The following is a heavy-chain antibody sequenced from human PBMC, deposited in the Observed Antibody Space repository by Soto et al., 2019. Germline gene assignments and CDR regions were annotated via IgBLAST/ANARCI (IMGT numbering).Heavy chain of an antibody. CDR2: INPNNGNT. D-gene: IGHD1-20*01. V-gene: IGHV1-2*04. Sequence: ASVKVSCKASGYSFTGNSMHWVRQAPGQGLEWMGWINPNNGNTNYAQRFQGWVAMTRDTSVSTAYMELSRLRSDDTAVYYCARDQGSINGILSGGYYYGMDVWGQGTTVTVS. CDR3: ARDQGSINGILSGGYYYGMDV. J-gene: IGHJ6*02. CDR1: GYSFTGNS.